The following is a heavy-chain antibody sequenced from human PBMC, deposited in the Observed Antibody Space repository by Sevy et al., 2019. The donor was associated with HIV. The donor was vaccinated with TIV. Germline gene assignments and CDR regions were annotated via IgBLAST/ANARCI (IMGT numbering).Heavy chain of an antibody. D-gene: IGHD3-16*01. J-gene: IGHJ4*02. V-gene: IGHV3-30-3*01. CDR3: SFTPGPLRADY. Sequence: GGSLRLSCAASGFTFSSYAMHWVRQAPGKGLEWVAVISYDGSNKYYADSVKGRFTISRDNSKNTLYLQMNSLRAEDRAGYYCSFTPGPLRADYWGQGTLVTVSS. CDR1: GFTFSSYA. CDR2: ISYDGSNK.